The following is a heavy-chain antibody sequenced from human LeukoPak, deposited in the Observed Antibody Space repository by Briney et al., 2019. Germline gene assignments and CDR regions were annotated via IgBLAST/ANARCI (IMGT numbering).Heavy chain of an antibody. CDR1: GFTFSSYG. Sequence: GGSLRLSCAASGFTFSSYGMHWVRQAPGKGLEWVAVIWYDGSNKYYADSVKGRFTISRDNSKNTLYLQMNSLRAEDTAVYYCARDGTRDYGDHYFDYWGQGTLVTASS. V-gene: IGHV3-33*01. J-gene: IGHJ4*02. CDR2: IWYDGSNK. D-gene: IGHD4-17*01. CDR3: ARDGTRDYGDHYFDY.